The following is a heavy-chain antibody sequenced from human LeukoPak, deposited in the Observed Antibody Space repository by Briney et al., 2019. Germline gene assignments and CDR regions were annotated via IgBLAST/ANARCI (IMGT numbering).Heavy chain of an antibody. J-gene: IGHJ4*02. CDR3: SRDAYYFDSSGYYNFDY. CDR1: GFTFGDYS. D-gene: IGHD3-22*01. Sequence: GGSLRLSCTASGFTFGDYSMSWFRQAPGKGLEWVGFIRSKPYGGTTAYAASVNGRFTISRDDSKSIAYLQLNSLNTEDTAVYYCSRDAYYFDSSGYYNFDYWGQGTLVTVSS. CDR2: IRSKPYGGTT. V-gene: IGHV3-49*03.